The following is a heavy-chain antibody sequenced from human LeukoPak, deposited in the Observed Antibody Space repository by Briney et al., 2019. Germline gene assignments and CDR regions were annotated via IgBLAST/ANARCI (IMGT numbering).Heavy chain of an antibody. Sequence: GGSLRLSCAASGISFTNYAAHWVRQAPGEGLEWVAAISSDGDKQYYADSMKGRFTISRDNSKNTLHLQMNGLRTEDTAIYYCAVRSVDTAMVDYWGQGTLVTVSS. CDR3: AVRSVDTAMVDY. V-gene: IGHV3-30-3*01. CDR1: GISFTNYA. CDR2: ISSDGDKQ. D-gene: IGHD5-18*01. J-gene: IGHJ4*02.